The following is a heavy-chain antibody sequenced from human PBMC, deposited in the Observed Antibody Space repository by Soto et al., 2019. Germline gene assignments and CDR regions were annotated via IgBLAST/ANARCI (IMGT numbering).Heavy chain of an antibody. CDR1: GFTFSNYW. J-gene: IGHJ4*02. V-gene: IGHV3-7*01. CDR2: IKPDGSER. Sequence: GGSLRLSCAASGFTFSNYWMYWVRQGPGKGLEWVASIKPDGSERYYVDSVKGRFTISRDNAKNSLYLQLNGLRAEDTALYYCARDAPGGYYNYWGQGTLVTVSS. D-gene: IGHD2-15*01. CDR3: ARDAPGGYYNY.